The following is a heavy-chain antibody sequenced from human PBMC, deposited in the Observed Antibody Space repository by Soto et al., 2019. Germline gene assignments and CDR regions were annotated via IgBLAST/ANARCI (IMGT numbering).Heavy chain of an antibody. D-gene: IGHD3-3*01. J-gene: IGHJ4*02. CDR1: GGSISSNSHY. Sequence: QLQLQESGPGLVKPSETLSLICTVSGGSISSNSHYWGWIRQPPGKGLEWIGSIYYSGSTHYNPSLKSRVTISVDTSKNQFSLKLSSVTAADTAVYYCARYSLFGVVIMWSFDYWGQGTLVTVSS. V-gene: IGHV4-39*01. CDR3: ARYSLFGVVIMWSFDY. CDR2: IYYSGST.